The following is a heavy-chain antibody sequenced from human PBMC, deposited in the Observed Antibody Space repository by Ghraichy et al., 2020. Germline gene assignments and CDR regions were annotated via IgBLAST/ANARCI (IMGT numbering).Heavy chain of an antibody. CDR3: ARVNEYSSSLDY. D-gene: IGHD6-6*01. J-gene: IGHJ4*02. CDR2: IYTSGST. CDR1: GGSISSGSYY. V-gene: IGHV4-61*02. Sequence: SETLSLTCTVSGGSISSGSYYWSWIRQPAGKGLEWIGRIYTSGSTNYNPSLKSRVTMSVDTSKNQFSLKLSSVTAADTAVYYCARVNEYSSSLDYWGQGTLVTVSS.